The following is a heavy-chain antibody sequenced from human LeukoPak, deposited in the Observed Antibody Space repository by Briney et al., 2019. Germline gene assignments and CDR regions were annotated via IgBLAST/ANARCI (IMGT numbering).Heavy chain of an antibody. Sequence: GSVKVSCKASGYTFTSYDINWMRQATGQGLEWMGWMNPNSGNTGYAQKFQGRVTMTRNTSISTAYMELSSLRSEDTAVYYCARGFDSGGYSFDYWGQGTLVTVSS. J-gene: IGHJ4*02. V-gene: IGHV1-8*01. CDR1: GYTFTSYD. CDR2: MNPNSGNT. CDR3: ARGFDSGGYSFDY. D-gene: IGHD3-22*01.